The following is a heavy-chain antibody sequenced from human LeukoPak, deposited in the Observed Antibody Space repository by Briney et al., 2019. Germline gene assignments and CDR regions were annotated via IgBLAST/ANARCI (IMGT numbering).Heavy chain of an antibody. CDR2: IYNSGST. CDR1: GYSISSGYY. J-gene: IGHJ4*02. Sequence: SETLSLTCAVSGYSISSGYYLGWIRQPPGKGLEWIGSIYNSGSTFYNPSLKSRVTMSVDTSKNQFSLKLSSVTAADTAVYYCARDMAVTTFDHWGQGTLVTVSS. CDR3: ARDMAVTTFDH. D-gene: IGHD4-11*01. V-gene: IGHV4-38-2*02.